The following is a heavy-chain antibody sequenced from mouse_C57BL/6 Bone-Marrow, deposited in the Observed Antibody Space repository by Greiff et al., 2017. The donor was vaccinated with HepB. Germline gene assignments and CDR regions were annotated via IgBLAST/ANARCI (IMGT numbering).Heavy chain of an antibody. CDR2: FYPGSGSI. V-gene: IGHV1-62-2*01. J-gene: IGHJ3*01. Sequence: VQLQESGAELVKPGASVKLSCKASGYTFTEYTIHWVKQRSGQGLEWIGWFYPGSGSIKYNEKFKDKATLTADKSSSTVYMELSRLTSEDSAVYFCARHEDEITTVVAKGFAYWGQGTLVTVSA. CDR1: GYTFTEYT. D-gene: IGHD1-1*01. CDR3: ARHEDEITTVVAKGFAY.